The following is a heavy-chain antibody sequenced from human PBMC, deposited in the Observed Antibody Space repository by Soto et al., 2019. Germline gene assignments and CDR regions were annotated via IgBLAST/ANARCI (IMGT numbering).Heavy chain of an antibody. CDR1: GFTFSSYG. J-gene: IGHJ6*02. CDR2: ISYDGSNK. V-gene: IGHV3-30*03. D-gene: IGHD5-12*01. CDR3: ARASGGAEYSGYDPDPYYYYYGMDV. Sequence: PGGSLRLSCAASGFTFSSYGMHWVRQAPGKGLEWVAVISYDGSNKYYADSVKGRFTISRDNSKNTLYLQMNSLRAEDTAVYYCARASGGAEYSGYDPDPYYYYYGMDVWGQGTTVTVSS.